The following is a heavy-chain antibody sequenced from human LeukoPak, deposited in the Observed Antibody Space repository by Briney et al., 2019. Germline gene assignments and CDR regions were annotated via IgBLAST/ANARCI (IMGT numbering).Heavy chain of an antibody. V-gene: IGHV4-30-2*01. D-gene: IGHD3-22*01. CDR2: IYHSGST. CDR3: ARVGANYYDSSGHDAFDI. CDR1: GGSISSGGYY. Sequence: SQTLSLTCTVSGGSISSGGYYWSWIRQPPGKGLEWIGYIYHSGSTYYNPTLKSRVTISVDRSKNQFSLKLSSVTAADTAVYYCARVGANYYDSSGHDAFDIWGQGTMVTVSS. J-gene: IGHJ3*02.